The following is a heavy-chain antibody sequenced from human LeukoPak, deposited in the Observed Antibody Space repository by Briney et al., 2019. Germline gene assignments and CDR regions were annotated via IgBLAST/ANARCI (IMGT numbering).Heavy chain of an antibody. Sequence: GGSLRLSCGASGFTFSSYGMHWVRQAPGKGLEWVAFIRYDGSNKYYADSVKGRFTISRDNSKNTLYLQMNSLRAEDTAVYYCAKYLRFLEWYFDYWGQGTLVTVSS. CDR1: GFTFSSYG. CDR3: AKYLRFLEWYFDY. V-gene: IGHV3-30*02. J-gene: IGHJ4*02. D-gene: IGHD3-3*01. CDR2: IRYDGSNK.